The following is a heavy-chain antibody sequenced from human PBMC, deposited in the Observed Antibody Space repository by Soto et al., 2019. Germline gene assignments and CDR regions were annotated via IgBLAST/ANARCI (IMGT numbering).Heavy chain of an antibody. CDR3: ARGNPASPYDSSGYYYGGTYGWNSIFDY. D-gene: IGHD3-22*01. CDR2: ISAYNGNT. J-gene: IGHJ4*02. V-gene: IGHV1-18*01. Sequence: EASVKVSCKACGDGFASYGSSWVRQAPGQGLEWMGWISAYNGNTNYAQKLQGRVTMTTDTSTSTAYMELRSLGSDDTAVYYCARGNPASPYDSSGYYYGGTYGWNSIFDYWGQGTLVTVSS. CDR1: GDGFASYG.